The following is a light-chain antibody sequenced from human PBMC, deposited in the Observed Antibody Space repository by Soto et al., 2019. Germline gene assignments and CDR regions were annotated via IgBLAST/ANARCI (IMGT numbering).Light chain of an antibody. V-gene: IGKV3-15*01. Sequence: EIVLTQSPGTLSLSPGERATLSCRASQGIGDTLAWYQHKPGQTPRLLIYDTSTRATGVPTRFSGSRSGAEFTLTINSLQSEDFEVYYCQPYHNWPLNLGGGTKV. CDR1: QGIGDT. CDR3: QPYHNWPLN. J-gene: IGKJ4*01. CDR2: DTS.